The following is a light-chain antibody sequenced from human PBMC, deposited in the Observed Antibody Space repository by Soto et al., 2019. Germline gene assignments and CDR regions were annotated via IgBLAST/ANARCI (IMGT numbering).Light chain of an antibody. CDR2: GAS. Sequence: EIVLAQSPGTLSLSPGERATLSCRASQSVSSSYLAWYQQKPGQAPRLLIYGASSRATGIPDRFSGSGSGTDFTLTISSLEPEDFAVYYCEQRSIWPLYTFGQGTKVDIK. CDR3: EQRSIWPLYT. J-gene: IGKJ2*01. V-gene: IGKV3D-20*02. CDR1: QSVSSSY.